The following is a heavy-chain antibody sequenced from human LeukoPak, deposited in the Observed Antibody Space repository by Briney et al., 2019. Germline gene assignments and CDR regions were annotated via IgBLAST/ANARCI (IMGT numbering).Heavy chain of an antibody. D-gene: IGHD3-10*01. CDR2: ISGSGGST. V-gene: IGHV3-23*01. CDR3: ARDTGLWFGELFNY. Sequence: GGSLRLSCAASGFTFSSYAMSWVRQAPGKGLEWVSAISGSGGSTYYADSVKGRFTISRDNSKNTLYLQMNSLRAEDTAVYYCARDTGLWFGELFNYWGQGTLVTVSS. CDR1: GFTFSSYA. J-gene: IGHJ4*02.